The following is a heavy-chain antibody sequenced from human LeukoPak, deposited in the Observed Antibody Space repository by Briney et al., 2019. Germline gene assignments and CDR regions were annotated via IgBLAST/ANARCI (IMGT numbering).Heavy chain of an antibody. D-gene: IGHD2-2*01. CDR3: ARASVPGPPRV. Sequence: GSLRLSCAASGFTVSSNYMTWVRQAPGKAPEWVSDIYSGGNTYYADSVKGRFTVSRDNSKNTLDLQMHSLRAEDTAVYYCARASVPGPPRVWGQGTLVTVSS. J-gene: IGHJ4*02. CDR1: GFTVSSNY. CDR2: IYSGGNT. V-gene: IGHV3-53*01.